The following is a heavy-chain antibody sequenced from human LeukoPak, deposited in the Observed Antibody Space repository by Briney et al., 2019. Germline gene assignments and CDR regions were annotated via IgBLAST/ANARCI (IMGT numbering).Heavy chain of an antibody. Sequence: SGGSLRLSCAASGFTFSSYAMSWVRQAPGKGLEWVSAISGSGGSTYYADSVKGRFTISRDNSKNTLYLQMNSLRAEDTAVYYCADLWWLTQFGYWGQGTLVTVSS. D-gene: IGHD5-12*01. CDR1: GFTFSSYA. CDR2: ISGSGGST. CDR3: ADLWWLTQFGY. V-gene: IGHV3-23*01. J-gene: IGHJ4*02.